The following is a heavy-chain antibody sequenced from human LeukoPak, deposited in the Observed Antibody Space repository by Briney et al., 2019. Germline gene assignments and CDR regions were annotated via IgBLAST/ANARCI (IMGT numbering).Heavy chain of an antibody. D-gene: IGHD3-10*01. CDR3: ARGDEVLWFGELTRGFDP. Sequence: GASVKVSCKASGYTFTSYDINWVRQATGQGLEWMGWMNPNSGNTGYAQKFQGRVTMTRNTSISTAYMELSSLRSEDTAVYYCARGDEVLWFGELTRGFDPWGQGTLVTVSS. CDR2: MNPNSGNT. CDR1: GYTFTSYD. V-gene: IGHV1-8*01. J-gene: IGHJ5*02.